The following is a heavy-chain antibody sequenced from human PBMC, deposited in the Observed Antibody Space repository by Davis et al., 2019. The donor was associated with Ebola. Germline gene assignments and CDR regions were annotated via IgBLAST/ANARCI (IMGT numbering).Heavy chain of an antibody. J-gene: IGHJ4*02. CDR3: ARLDSGSYGGLDY. CDR2: IYYSGST. D-gene: IGHD1-26*01. V-gene: IGHV4-61*08. CDR1: GGSVSSGGYY. Sequence: SETLSLTCTVSGGSVSSGGYYWNWIRQSPGKGLEWIGYIYYSGSTDYSPSLRGRVTISLDMSKNQFSLRLTSVTAADTAVYYCARLDSGSYGGLDYWGQGTLVTVSS.